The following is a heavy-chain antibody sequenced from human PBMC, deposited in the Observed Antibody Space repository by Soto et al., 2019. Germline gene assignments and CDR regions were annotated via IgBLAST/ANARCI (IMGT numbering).Heavy chain of an antibody. V-gene: IGHV3-66*01. CDR1: GFDASVNY. CDR3: VRENYYYGMDV. Sequence: GGSLRLSCAASGFDASVNYMTWVRQTPGKGLEWVSAINAGGSTFYADSVKGRFTISRDNSKNTLFLQMNSLRVEDTAMYYCVRENYYYGMDVWGQGTAVTVSS. J-gene: IGHJ6*02. CDR2: INAGGST.